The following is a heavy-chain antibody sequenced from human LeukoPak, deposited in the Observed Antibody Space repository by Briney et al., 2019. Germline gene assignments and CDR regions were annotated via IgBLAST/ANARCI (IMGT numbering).Heavy chain of an antibody. CDR1: GGSISSYY. D-gene: IGHD6-19*01. Sequence: KPSETLSLTCTVSGGSISSYYWSWIRQPPGKGLEWIGYIYYSGSTNYNPSLKSRVTISVDTSKNQFSLKLSSVTAADTAVYYCARERSSGWQDYYYYGMDVWGQGTTVTVSS. CDR3: ARERSSGWQDYYYYGMDV. J-gene: IGHJ6*02. V-gene: IGHV4-59*01. CDR2: IYYSGST.